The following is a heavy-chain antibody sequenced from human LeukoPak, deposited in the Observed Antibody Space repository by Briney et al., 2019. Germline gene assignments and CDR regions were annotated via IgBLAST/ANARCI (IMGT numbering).Heavy chain of an antibody. Sequence: PGGSLRLSCAASGFTFSSYSMNWVRQAPGKGLEWVSSISSSSSYIYYADSVKGRFTISRDNAKDSLYLQMNSLRAEDTAVYYCARMNYYDSSGCWYFQHWGQGTLVTVSS. CDR3: ARMNYYDSSGCWYFQH. CDR2: ISSSSSYI. J-gene: IGHJ1*01. D-gene: IGHD3-22*01. CDR1: GFTFSSYS. V-gene: IGHV3-21*01.